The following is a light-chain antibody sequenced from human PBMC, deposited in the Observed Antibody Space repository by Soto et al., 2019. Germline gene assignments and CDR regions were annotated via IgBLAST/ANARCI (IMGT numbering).Light chain of an antibody. Sequence: IQMPQSPSPLPAAVGDRVTITCRASQSISNCLAWYQQKPGTAPKVLIYHASNLQSGVPSRFSGSGPETKFTITSIHLQHDEIEYYQRQQYKLYSFGEGTKVDI. J-gene: IGKJ1*01. CDR3: QQYKLYS. CDR1: QSISNC. CDR2: HAS. V-gene: IGKV1-5*01.